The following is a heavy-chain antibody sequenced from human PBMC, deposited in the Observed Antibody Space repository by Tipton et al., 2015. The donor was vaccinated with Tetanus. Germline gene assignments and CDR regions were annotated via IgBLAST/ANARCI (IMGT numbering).Heavy chain of an antibody. CDR1: GGSIRSGGYY. J-gene: IGHJ5*02. D-gene: IGHD2-8*01. Sequence: TLSLTCTVSGGSIRSGGYYWTWIRQHPERGLEWIGYIYYTGNTYYNPSLKSRVTISVDTSKNQFSLKLTSLTAADTAVYFCARRLIQTWFGPWGQGTLVTVSS. CDR3: ARRLIQTWFGP. CDR2: IYYTGNT. V-gene: IGHV4-31*03.